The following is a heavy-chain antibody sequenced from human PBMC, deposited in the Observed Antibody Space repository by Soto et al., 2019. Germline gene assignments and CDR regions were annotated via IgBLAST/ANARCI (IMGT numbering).Heavy chain of an antibody. CDR1: GGSISSGDYY. V-gene: IGHV4-30-4*01. J-gene: IGHJ5*02. Sequence: SETLSLTCTVSGGSISSGDYYWSWIRQPPGKGLEWIGYIYYSGSTSYNPSLKSRVTISVDTSKNQFSLKLSSVTAADTAVYYCAREAGFGELVFYSNWFDPWGQGTLVTVSS. CDR3: AREAGFGELVFYSNWFDP. CDR2: IYYSGST. D-gene: IGHD3-10*01.